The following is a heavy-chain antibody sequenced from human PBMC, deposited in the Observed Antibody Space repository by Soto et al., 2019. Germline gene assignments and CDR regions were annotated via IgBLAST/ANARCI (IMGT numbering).Heavy chain of an antibody. D-gene: IGHD2-8*01. CDR3: ARYCTNGVCNYYYGTDV. CDR2: IIPIFGTA. J-gene: IGHJ6*02. CDR1: GGTFSSYA. V-gene: IGHV1-69*13. Sequence: GASVKVSCKASGGTFSSYAISWVRQAPGQGLEWMGGIIPIFGTANYAQKFQGRVTITADESTSTAYMQLSSLRSEDTAVYYCARYCTNGVCNYYYGTDVWGQGTTVNVSS.